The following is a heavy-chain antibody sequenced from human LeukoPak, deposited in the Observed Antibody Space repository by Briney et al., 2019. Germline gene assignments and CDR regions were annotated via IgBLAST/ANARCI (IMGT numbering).Heavy chain of an antibody. Sequence: GGSLRLSCAASGFTFSSHAMSWVRQAPGKGLEWVSAISGSGGRTYYADSVKGRFTISRDNSKNTLYLQMNSLRAEDTAVYYCAKNRVVVAAAIDYWGQGTLVTVPS. CDR3: AKNRVVVAAAIDY. J-gene: IGHJ4*02. D-gene: IGHD2-15*01. CDR1: GFTFSSHA. V-gene: IGHV3-23*01. CDR2: ISGSGGRT.